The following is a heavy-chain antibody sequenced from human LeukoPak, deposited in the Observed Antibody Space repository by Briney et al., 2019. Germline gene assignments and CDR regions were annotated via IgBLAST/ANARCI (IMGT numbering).Heavy chain of an antibody. V-gene: IGHV3-7*01. CDR3: ARGPDFGDRLDYFDY. J-gene: IGHJ4*02. D-gene: IGHD4-17*01. CDR1: GFTFSRYL. CDR2: IKQDGSQ. Sequence: GGSLRLSCAASGFTFSRYLMGWVRQAPGKGLAGVDSIKQDGSQYYVDPVKGRFFISRDNAKNSVSLQMNSLRGEDTAVYYCARGPDFGDRLDYFDYWGQGTLVTVS.